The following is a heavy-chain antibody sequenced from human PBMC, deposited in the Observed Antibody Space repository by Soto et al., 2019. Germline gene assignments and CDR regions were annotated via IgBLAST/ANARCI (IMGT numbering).Heavy chain of an antibody. CDR1: GYTFISYW. V-gene: IGHV5-51*01. D-gene: IGHD6-19*01. J-gene: IGHJ4*02. CDR2: IYPGDSDT. CDR3: ARILAEAGTGFDF. Sequence: RESLKISCKATGYTFISYWIAWVRQKPGKGLEWMGIIYPGDSDTRYSPSFKGQITISADKSITTAYLQWSSLKASDTAMYYCARILAEAGTGFDFWGQGTLVTVSS.